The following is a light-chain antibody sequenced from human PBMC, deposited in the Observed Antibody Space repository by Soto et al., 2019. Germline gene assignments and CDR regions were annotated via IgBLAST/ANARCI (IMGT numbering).Light chain of an antibody. CDR2: EDN. CDR1: SGSIASNY. V-gene: IGLV6-57*03. J-gene: IGLJ3*02. CDR3: HSYDASNWV. Sequence: NFMLTQPHSVSESPGKTVTISCTRSSGSIASNYVQWYQQRPGSAPPTVIYEDNQRPSGVPYRFSGSVDSSSNSASLTISGLKTEDEADYCCHSYDASNWVFGGGTKLTVL.